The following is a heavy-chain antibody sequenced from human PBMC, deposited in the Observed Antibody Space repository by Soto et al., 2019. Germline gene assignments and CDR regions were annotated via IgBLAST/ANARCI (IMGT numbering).Heavy chain of an antibody. Sequence: ASVKVSCKASGYSFTDYHVHWVRQAPGQGLEWLGRINPKSGGTSTAQKFQGWVTMTRDRSISTVYMELTRLRSDDTAVYFCARGHSTDCSNGVCSFFYNHDMDVWGQGTTVTVSS. CDR3: ARGHSTDCSNGVCSFFYNHDMDV. CDR2: INPKSGGT. D-gene: IGHD2-8*01. CDR1: GYSFTDYH. V-gene: IGHV1-2*04. J-gene: IGHJ6*02.